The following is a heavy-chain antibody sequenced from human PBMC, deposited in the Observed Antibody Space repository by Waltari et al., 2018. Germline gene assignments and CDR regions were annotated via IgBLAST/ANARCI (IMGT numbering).Heavy chain of an antibody. D-gene: IGHD3-22*01. Sequence: EVQLVESGGGLIQPGGSLRLSCAASGFTVSSNYMSWVRQAPGKGLEWFSVIYSGGSTYYADSVKGRFTISRDNSKNTLYLQMNSLRAEDTAVYYCARHSSGYYSVAFDIWGQGTMVTVSS. CDR3: ARHSSGYYSVAFDI. CDR1: GFTVSSNY. V-gene: IGHV3-53*01. CDR2: IYSGGST. J-gene: IGHJ3*02.